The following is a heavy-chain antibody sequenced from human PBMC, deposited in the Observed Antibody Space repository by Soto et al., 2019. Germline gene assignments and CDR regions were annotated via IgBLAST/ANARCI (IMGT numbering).Heavy chain of an antibody. D-gene: IGHD4-17*01. V-gene: IGHV3-7*01. CDR3: ARVRADYGDLLAPKLYYYYYKDV. CDR2: IKQDGSEK. Sequence: GGSLRLSCAASGFTFSSYWMSWVRQAPGKGLEWVANIKQDGSEKYYVDSVKGRFTISRDNAKNSLYLQMNSLRAEDTAVYYCARVRADYGDLLAPKLYYYYYKDVWGQGTTVTVSS. CDR1: GFTFSSYW. J-gene: IGHJ6*03.